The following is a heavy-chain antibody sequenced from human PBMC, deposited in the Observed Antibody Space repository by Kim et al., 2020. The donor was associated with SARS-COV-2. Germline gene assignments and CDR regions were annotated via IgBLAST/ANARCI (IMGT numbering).Heavy chain of an antibody. CDR3: AREGGKLARLHYYYGMDV. Sequence: GGSLRLSCAASGFTFSSYGMHWVRQAPGKGLEWVAVIWYDGSNKYYADSVKGRFTISRDNSKNTLYLQMNSLRAEDTAVYYCAREGGKLARLHYYYGMDVWGQGTTVTVSS. V-gene: IGHV3-33*01. D-gene: IGHD5-18*01. CDR2: IWYDGSNK. CDR1: GFTFSSYG. J-gene: IGHJ6*02.